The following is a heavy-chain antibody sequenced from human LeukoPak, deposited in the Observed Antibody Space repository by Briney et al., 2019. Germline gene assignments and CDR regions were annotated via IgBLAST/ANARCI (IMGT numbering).Heavy chain of an antibody. V-gene: IGHV3-23*01. CDR1: GFTFSSYA. CDR3: TRILLKWELPGSDAFDI. Sequence: GGSLRLSCAASGFTFSSYAMSWVRQAPGKGLEWVSAISGSGGSTYYADSVKGRFTISRDDSKSIAYLQVNSLKTEDTAVYYCTRILLKWELPGSDAFDIWGEGTMVTVSS. CDR2: ISGSGGST. D-gene: IGHD1-26*01. J-gene: IGHJ3*02.